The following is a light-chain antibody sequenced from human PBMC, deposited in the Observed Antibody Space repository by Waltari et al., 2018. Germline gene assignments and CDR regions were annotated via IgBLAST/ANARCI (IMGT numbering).Light chain of an antibody. J-gene: IGLJ2*01. CDR3: SSYTDNTVL. CDR2: DVS. CDR1: RCGVGCWQC. V-gene: IGLV2-18*02. Sequence: QSALTHPPSVSGSLGQSVTMPCTARRCGVGCWQCSSWYQQPPGSAPRLILFDVSNRPSGVPDRFSGSKSGNTASLTISGLQTEDEADYYCSSYTDNTVLFGGGTQLTV.